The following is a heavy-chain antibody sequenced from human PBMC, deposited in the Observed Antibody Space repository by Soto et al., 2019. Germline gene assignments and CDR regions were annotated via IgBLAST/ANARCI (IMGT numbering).Heavy chain of an antibody. J-gene: IGHJ4*02. CDR1: GGSISGGSYC. Sequence: LDLTCAVSGGSISGGSYCWSWNRHYPGKGLEWIGYIYYSGSTFYNPSLKSRLSISVDTSKNQFSLKLSSVTAADTAVYYCARAHTGSFDYVWQSYRYTADFDYWGPGTLVPVSS. CDR3: ARAHTGSFDYVWQSYRYTADFDY. D-gene: IGHD3-16*02. CDR2: IYYSGST. V-gene: IGHV4-31*11.